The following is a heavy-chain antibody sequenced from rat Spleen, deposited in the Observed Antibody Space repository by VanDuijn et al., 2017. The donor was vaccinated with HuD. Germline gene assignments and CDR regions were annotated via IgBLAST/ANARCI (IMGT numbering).Heavy chain of an antibody. CDR2: IWGNGNT. J-gene: IGHJ3*01. CDR3: TREGHTMDRATYWFAY. Sequence: QVQMKESGPGLVQPSQTLSLTCTVSGFSLTDYSIHWVRQPPGKGLEWMGGIWGNGNTNYNSALKSRLSISRDTYKSLVFLIIYSLQTEDTAIYFCTREGHTMDRATYWFAYWGQGTLVTVSS. V-gene: IGHV2S54*01. D-gene: IGHD1-9*01. CDR1: GFSLTDYS.